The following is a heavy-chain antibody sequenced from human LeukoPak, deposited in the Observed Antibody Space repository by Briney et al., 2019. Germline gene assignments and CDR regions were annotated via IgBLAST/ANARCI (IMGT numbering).Heavy chain of an antibody. J-gene: IGHJ3*02. CDR3: ARAGIAAAGAFDI. CDR2: IYHSGST. V-gene: IGHV4-30-2*01. Sequence: SETLSLTCAVSGGSISSGGYSWSWLRQPPGTGLEWLGYIYHSGSTYYNPSLKSRVTISVDRSKNQFSLKLSSVTAADTAVYYCARAGIAAAGAFDIWGQGTMVTVSS. D-gene: IGHD6-13*01. CDR1: GGSISSGGYS.